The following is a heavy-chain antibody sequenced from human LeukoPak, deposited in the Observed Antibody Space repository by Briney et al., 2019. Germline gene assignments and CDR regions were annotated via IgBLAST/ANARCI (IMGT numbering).Heavy chain of an antibody. Sequence: ASVKVSCKASGYTFTSYGISWVRQAPGQGLEWMGWISAYNGNTNYAQKLQGRVTMTTDTSTSTAYMELRSLRSDDTAVYYCARYSYGSYYYYYGMDVWGQGTTVTVSS. D-gene: IGHD5-18*01. CDR1: GYTFTSYG. CDR2: ISAYNGNT. V-gene: IGHV1-18*01. J-gene: IGHJ6*02. CDR3: ARYSYGSYYYYYGMDV.